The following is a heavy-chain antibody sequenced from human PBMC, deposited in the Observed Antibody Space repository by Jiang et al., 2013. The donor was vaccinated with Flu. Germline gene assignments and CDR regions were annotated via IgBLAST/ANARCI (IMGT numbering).Heavy chain of an antibody. D-gene: IGHD6-13*01. Sequence: LLKPSETLSLTCTVSGGSISSSSYYWGWIRQPPGKGLEWIGSIYYSGSTYYNPSLKSRVTISVDTSKNQFSLKLSSVTAADTAVYYCARAGYSSSWVDYWGQGTLVTVSS. CDR2: IYYSGST. V-gene: IGHV4-39*01. CDR3: ARAGYSSSWVDY. J-gene: IGHJ4*02. CDR1: GGSISSSSYY.